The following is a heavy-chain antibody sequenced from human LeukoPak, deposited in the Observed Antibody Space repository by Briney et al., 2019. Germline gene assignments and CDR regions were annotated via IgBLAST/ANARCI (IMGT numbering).Heavy chain of an antibody. CDR2: IYYSGST. J-gene: IGHJ5*02. Sequence: KPSQTLSLTCTVSGGSISSGDYYWSWIRQPPGKGLEWIGYIYYSGSTYYNPSLKSRVTISVDTSKNQFSLKLSSVTAADTAVYYCARVHYDFWSGYRGGGWFDPWGQGTLVTVSS. CDR3: ARVHYDFWSGYRGGGWFDP. D-gene: IGHD3-3*01. V-gene: IGHV4-30-4*08. CDR1: GGSISSGDYY.